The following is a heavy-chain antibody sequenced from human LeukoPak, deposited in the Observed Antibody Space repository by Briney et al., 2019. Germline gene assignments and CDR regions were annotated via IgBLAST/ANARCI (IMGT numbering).Heavy chain of an antibody. D-gene: IGHD3-3*01. J-gene: IGHJ4*02. CDR2: IIPIFGTA. V-gene: IGHV1-69*13. CDR1: GGTFSSYA. Sequence: SVKVSCKASGGTFSSYAISWVRQAPGQGLEWMGGIIPIFGTANYAQKFQGRVTITADESTSTAYMELSNLRSEDTAVYYCARDNSPSTNFGVAPRLYYFDYWGQGTPVTVSS. CDR3: ARDNSPSTNFGVAPRLYYFDY.